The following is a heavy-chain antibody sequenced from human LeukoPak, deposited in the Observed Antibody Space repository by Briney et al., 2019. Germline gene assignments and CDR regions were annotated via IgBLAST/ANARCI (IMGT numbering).Heavy chain of an antibody. CDR1: GGSFSGYY. CDR2: INHSGST. J-gene: IGHJ4*02. CDR3: ASGSITGTTGFDY. D-gene: IGHD1-20*01. Sequence: SETLSLTCAVYGGSFSGYYWSWIRQPPGKGLEWIGEINHSGSTNYNPSLKSRVTISVDTSKNQFSLELSSVTAADTAVYYCASGSITGTTGFDYWGQGTLVTVSS. V-gene: IGHV4-34*01.